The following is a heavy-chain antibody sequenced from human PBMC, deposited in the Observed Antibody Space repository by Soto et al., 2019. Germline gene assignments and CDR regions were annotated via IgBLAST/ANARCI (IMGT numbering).Heavy chain of an antibody. J-gene: IGHJ6*02. CDR2: IYYDGST. Sequence: SSETLSLTCTVSGDSIRSINNYWGWIRQPPGKGLEWIGNIYYDGSTFYNPSLKSRVAMSIDTSKNQFSLNLTSVTATDTAVYYCATRSYDFWSGVYYYYYYGTDVWGQGTTVTVSS. D-gene: IGHD3-3*01. CDR1: GDSIRSINNY. CDR3: ATRSYDFWSGVYYYYYYGTDV. V-gene: IGHV4-39*01.